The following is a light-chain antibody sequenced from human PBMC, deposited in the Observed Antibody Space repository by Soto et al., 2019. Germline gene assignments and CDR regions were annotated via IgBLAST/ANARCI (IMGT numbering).Light chain of an antibody. CDR2: DAS. CDR1: QSVSSNY. V-gene: IGKV3-20*01. CDR3: QQYGSWPRT. Sequence: ESVLTQSPGTLSLSPGERATLSCRASQSVSSNYLAWYQQKPRQVPRLLIQDASIRTTGIPDRFSGSGSGADFTLTVSSLDPEDFAVYYCQQYGSWPRTFGQGTKVESK. J-gene: IGKJ1*01.